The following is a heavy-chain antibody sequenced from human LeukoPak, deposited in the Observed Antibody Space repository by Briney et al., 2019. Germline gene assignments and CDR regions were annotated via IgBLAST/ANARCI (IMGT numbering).Heavy chain of an antibody. CDR2: IKQDGSEK. Sequence: GGSLRLSCAASGFTFSNYGMHWVRQAPGKGLEWVANIKQDGSEKYYVDSVKGRFTISRDNAKNSLYLQMNSLRAEDTAVYYCARAYCGGDCYSGRSYYYYMDVWGKGTTVTISS. CDR1: GFTFSNYG. CDR3: ARAYCGGDCYSGRSYYYYMDV. J-gene: IGHJ6*03. D-gene: IGHD2-21*02. V-gene: IGHV3-7*03.